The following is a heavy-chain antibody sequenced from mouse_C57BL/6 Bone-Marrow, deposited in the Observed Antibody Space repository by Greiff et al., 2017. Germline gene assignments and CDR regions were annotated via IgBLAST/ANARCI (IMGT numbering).Heavy chain of an antibody. CDR1: GYSFTGYY. V-gene: IGHV1-42*01. Sequence: VQLQQSGPELVKPGASVKISCKASGYSFTGYYMNWVKQSPEKSLEWIGEINPSTGGTTYNQKFKAKSTLTVDKSSSTAYMQLKSLTSEDSAVYYCARRRWLLRAFAYWGQGTLVTVSA. D-gene: IGHD2-3*01. CDR2: INPSTGGT. CDR3: ARRRWLLRAFAY. J-gene: IGHJ3*01.